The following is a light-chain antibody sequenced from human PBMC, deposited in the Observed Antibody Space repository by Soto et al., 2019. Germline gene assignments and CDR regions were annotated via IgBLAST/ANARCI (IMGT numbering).Light chain of an antibody. V-gene: IGKV3-11*01. CDR3: QQRSNGPSYT. CDR2: EAS. J-gene: IGKJ2*01. CDR1: QSVSSY. Sequence: EIVLTQSPATLSLSPGERATLSCRASQSVSSYLAWYQQKPGQAPRLLIYEASNRATGIPARFSGSGSGTDFTLTSSSLEPEDFAVYYCQQRSNGPSYTFGQGTKLEIK.